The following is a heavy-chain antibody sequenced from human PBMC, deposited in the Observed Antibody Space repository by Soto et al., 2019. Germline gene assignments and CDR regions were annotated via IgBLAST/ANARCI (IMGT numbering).Heavy chain of an antibody. CDR3: ARDLSDGDDVLYWYGMDV. CDR2: ISYDGSNK. V-gene: IGHV3-30-3*01. D-gene: IGHD2-8*02. CDR1: GFTFSSYA. J-gene: IGHJ6*02. Sequence: QVPLVESGGGVVQPGRSLRLSCAASGFTFSSYAMHWVRQAPGKGLEWVAVISYDGSNKDYADSVKGRFTISRDNSTHSLYLHMNSVRAEDTAVYYCARDLSDGDDVLYWYGMDVWGQGTTVAVSS.